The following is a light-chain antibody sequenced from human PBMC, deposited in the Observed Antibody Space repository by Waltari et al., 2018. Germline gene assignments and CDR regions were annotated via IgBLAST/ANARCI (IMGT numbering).Light chain of an antibody. V-gene: IGKV4-1*01. J-gene: IGKJ1*01. Sequence: DIVMTQSPDSLAVSLGERATINCKSSQSVLYSSNNKNFLAWYQQKPRQPPRLLIYWASTRESGVPDRFSGSGSGTNFTLTINSLQAEDVAVYYCQQYYTILRTFGQGTKVKSN. CDR2: WAS. CDR1: QSVLYSSNNKNF. CDR3: QQYYTILRT.